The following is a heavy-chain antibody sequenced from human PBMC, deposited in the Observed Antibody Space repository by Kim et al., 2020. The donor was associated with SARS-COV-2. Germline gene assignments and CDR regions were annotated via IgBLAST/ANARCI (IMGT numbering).Heavy chain of an antibody. Sequence: GGSLRLSCAASGFSFSDAWMSWVRQAPGKGLEWVGRIKSKSDGGSINYGGHVRGRFTISRDDSKGKLFLQMDSLKSEDTAVYYCTTFKRYYYDSSGNSGSWYSLDVWGQGTTVTVSS. V-gene: IGHV3-15*01. CDR2: IKSKSDGGSI. CDR1: GFSFSDAW. CDR3: TTFKRYYYDSSGNSGSWYSLDV. J-gene: IGHJ6*02. D-gene: IGHD3-22*01.